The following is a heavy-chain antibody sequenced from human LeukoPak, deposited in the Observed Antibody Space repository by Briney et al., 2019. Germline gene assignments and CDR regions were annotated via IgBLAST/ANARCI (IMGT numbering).Heavy chain of an antibody. J-gene: IGHJ4*02. Sequence: ASVKVSCKASGYKFTSFGINWVRQAPGQGLEWMGWISAYNGNTNFAPKFQGRVTMTTDTSTTTAHMELRSLTSDDTAVYYCARGIMIRGVIDFEIWGQGTPVIVSS. CDR1: GYKFTSFG. V-gene: IGHV1-18*01. CDR2: ISAYNGNT. CDR3: ARGIMIRGVIDFEI. D-gene: IGHD3-10*01.